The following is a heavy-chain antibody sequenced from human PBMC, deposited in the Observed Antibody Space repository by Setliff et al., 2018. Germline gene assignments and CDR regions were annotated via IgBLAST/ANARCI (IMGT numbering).Heavy chain of an antibody. CDR3: ARRRRFDSGGPRSPWYFDL. D-gene: IGHD3-22*01. V-gene: IGHV5-51*01. CDR1: GYNFLDYW. Sequence: PGESLKISCKASGYNFLDYWIGWVRQMPGKGLEWMGIIYPDDSDTRYSPSVQGPFTISADKSISTAYLQWGSLKASDTAFYYCARRRRFDSGGPRSPWYFDLWGRGTQVTVSS. CDR2: IYPDDSDT. J-gene: IGHJ2*01.